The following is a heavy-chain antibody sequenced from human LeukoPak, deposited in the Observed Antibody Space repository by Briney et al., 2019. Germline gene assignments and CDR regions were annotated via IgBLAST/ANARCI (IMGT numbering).Heavy chain of an antibody. Sequence: SETLSLTCAVYGGSFSGYYWSWIRQPPGKGLEWIGEINHSGSTNYNPSLKSRVTISVDTSKNQFSLKLSSVTAADTAVYYCARDTRYFDWSRPPSGWFDPWGQGTLVTVSS. J-gene: IGHJ5*02. V-gene: IGHV4-34*01. CDR3: ARDTRYFDWSRPPSGWFDP. CDR1: GGSFSGYY. D-gene: IGHD3-9*01. CDR2: INHSGST.